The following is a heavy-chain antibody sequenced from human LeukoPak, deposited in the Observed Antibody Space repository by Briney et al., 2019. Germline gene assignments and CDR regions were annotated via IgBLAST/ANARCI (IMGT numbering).Heavy chain of an antibody. CDR2: INPNNGGT. CDR1: GYTFTGYY. Sequence: ASVKVSCKTSGYTFTGYYIHWVRQAPGQGLEWMGWINPNNGGTNYEQKFQGRVTMTRDTSISTAYMELSGLRSEDTAVYYCASRPEEYSSSSLDYWGQGTLVTVSS. V-gene: IGHV1-2*02. J-gene: IGHJ4*02. D-gene: IGHD6-13*01. CDR3: ASRPEEYSSSSLDY.